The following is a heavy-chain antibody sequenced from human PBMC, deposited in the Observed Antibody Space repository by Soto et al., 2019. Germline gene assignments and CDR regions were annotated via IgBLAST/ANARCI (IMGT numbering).Heavy chain of an antibody. D-gene: IGHD6-13*01. CDR3: AAGEASSRNLAPYYLDF. Sequence: SETLSLTCTVSGGSMRNYFWTWIRQPPGKGLEWIGYIHHSGTTSFFPSYNPSLRSRVTISEDTSKNQFSLKLLSVTTADTAVYFCAAGEASSRNLAPYYLDFWGQGTLVTVSS. J-gene: IGHJ4*02. V-gene: IGHV4-59*01. CDR2: IHHSGTT. CDR1: GGSMRNYF.